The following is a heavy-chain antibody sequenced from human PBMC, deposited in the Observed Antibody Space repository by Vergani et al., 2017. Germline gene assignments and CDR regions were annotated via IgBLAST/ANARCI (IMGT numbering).Heavy chain of an antibody. Sequence: EVQLVESGGGLVQPGGSLRLSCSASGFTFSSYAMHWVRQAPGKGLEYVSAISSNGGSTYYADSVKGRITISRDNSKNTLYLQMSSLRAEDTAVYYGVKNGTGGGYRGYFDYWGQGTLVTVSS. CDR2: ISSNGGST. CDR3: VKNGTGGGYRGYFDY. J-gene: IGHJ4*02. V-gene: IGHV3-64D*06. CDR1: GFTFSSYA. D-gene: IGHD1-26*01.